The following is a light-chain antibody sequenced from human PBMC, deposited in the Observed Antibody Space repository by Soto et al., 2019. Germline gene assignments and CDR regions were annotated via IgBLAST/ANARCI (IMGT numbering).Light chain of an antibody. CDR2: DAS. Sequence: ELVLTQSPDTLSLSPGERATLSCRASQSVRSERLAWYQQKRGQAPKLLIFDASSRASGTPERFSGSGSGTDFTLTISRLEPEDFAVYYGQEYDGAPPITFGLGTRLEIK. CDR1: QSVRSER. V-gene: IGKV3-20*01. CDR3: QEYDGAPPIT. J-gene: IGKJ5*01.